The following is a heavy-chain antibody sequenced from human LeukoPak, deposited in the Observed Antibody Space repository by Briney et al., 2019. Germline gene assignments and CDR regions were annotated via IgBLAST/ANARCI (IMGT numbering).Heavy chain of an antibody. Sequence: SETLSLTCTVSGGSIRSYYWSWIRQPPRKGLEWIGYIYYSGSTNYNPSLKSRVTISVDTSKNQFSLKLSSVTAADTAVYYCATGYCSGGSCYGDAFDIWGQGTMVTVSS. D-gene: IGHD2-15*01. J-gene: IGHJ3*02. CDR3: ATGYCSGGSCYGDAFDI. V-gene: IGHV4-59*08. CDR1: GGSIRSYY. CDR2: IYYSGST.